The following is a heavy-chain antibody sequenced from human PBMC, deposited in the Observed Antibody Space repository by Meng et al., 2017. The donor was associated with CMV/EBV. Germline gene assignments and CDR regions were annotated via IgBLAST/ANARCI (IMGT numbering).Heavy chain of an antibody. Sequence: HINLKASVPTLMKPTQTLTRTCTFSGCSLSTSGVGVGWILQPPGKALEWLALIYWDDDKRYSPSLKSRLTITKDTSKNQVVLTMTNMDPVDTATYYCAHRHCGGDCYPLNYFDYWGQGTLVTVSS. CDR2: IYWDDDK. CDR1: GCSLSTSGVG. CDR3: AHRHCGGDCYPLNYFDY. V-gene: IGHV2-5*02. J-gene: IGHJ4*02. D-gene: IGHD2-21*02.